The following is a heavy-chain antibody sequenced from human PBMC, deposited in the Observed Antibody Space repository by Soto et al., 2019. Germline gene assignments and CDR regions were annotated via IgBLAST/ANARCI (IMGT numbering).Heavy chain of an antibody. CDR1: GFTFSSYG. Sequence: GGSLRLSCAASGFTFSSYGMHWVRQAPGKGLEWVAVISYDGSNKYYADSVKGRFTISRDNSKNTLYLQMNSLRAEDTAVYYCAKDISGYECFDYWGQGTLVTVSS. D-gene: IGHD3-22*01. V-gene: IGHV3-30*18. CDR2: ISYDGSNK. CDR3: AKDISGYECFDY. J-gene: IGHJ4*02.